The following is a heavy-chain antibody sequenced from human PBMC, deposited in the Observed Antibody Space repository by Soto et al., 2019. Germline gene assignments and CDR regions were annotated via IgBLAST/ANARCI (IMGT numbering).Heavy chain of an antibody. CDR3: ARAEGATYSDY. V-gene: IGHV4-59*01. Sequence: SETLSLTCTVSGGSISSYYWSWIRQPPGKGLEWIGYIYYSGSTNYNPSLKSRVTISVDTSKNQFSLKLSSVTAADTAVYYCARAEGATYSDYWGQVXLVTVYS. D-gene: IGHD1-26*01. J-gene: IGHJ4*02. CDR2: IYYSGST. CDR1: GGSISSYY.